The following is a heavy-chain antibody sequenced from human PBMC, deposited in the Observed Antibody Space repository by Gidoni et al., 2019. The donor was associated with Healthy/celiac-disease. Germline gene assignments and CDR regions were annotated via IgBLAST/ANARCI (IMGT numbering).Heavy chain of an antibody. CDR1: VGSFSGYS. Sequence: QVQLQQSGAGLLKPSETLSLTCSVYVGSFSGYSWHWIRQPPGKGLEWIGEINHMGSTNYKPSPKSRVTISVDTSKNQFSLKLSSVTAADTAVYYCARGRLNPGAPFDYWGQGTLVTVSS. CDR2: INHMGST. D-gene: IGHD2-8*01. V-gene: IGHV4-34*01. J-gene: IGHJ4*02. CDR3: ARGRLNPGAPFDY.